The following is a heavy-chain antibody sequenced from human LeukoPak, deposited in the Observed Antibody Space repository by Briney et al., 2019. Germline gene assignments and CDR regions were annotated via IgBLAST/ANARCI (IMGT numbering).Heavy chain of an antibody. Sequence: GGSLRLSCAAPGFTLSNYWRSWGGQAPGKGLEGVANIKEDGREKYNVESVKGRFTIPRDNARNSLYLQTTSLRAEDTAVYYCASGRQLGYWGQGTLVTVSS. D-gene: IGHD6-13*01. CDR1: GFTLSNYW. J-gene: IGHJ1*01. V-gene: IGHV3-7*01. CDR2: IKEDGREK. CDR3: ASGRQLGY.